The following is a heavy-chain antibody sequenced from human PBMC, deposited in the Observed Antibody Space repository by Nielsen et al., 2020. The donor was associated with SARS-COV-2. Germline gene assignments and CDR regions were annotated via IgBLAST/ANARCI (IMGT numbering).Heavy chain of an antibody. CDR2: INAGNGNT. D-gene: IGHD2-2*01. J-gene: IGHJ4*02. V-gene: IGHV1-3*01. Sequence: WVRQAPGQSLEWMGWINAGNGNTKYSQKFRGRVTITRDTSASTAYMELSGLSSEDTAVYYCARSRGCSATSCFFDYWGQGALVTVSS. CDR3: ARSRGCSATSCFFDY.